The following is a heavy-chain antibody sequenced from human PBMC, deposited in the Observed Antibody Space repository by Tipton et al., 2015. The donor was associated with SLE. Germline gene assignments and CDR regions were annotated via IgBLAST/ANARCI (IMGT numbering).Heavy chain of an antibody. J-gene: IGHJ4*02. CDR1: GDSISSSSYY. Sequence: TLSLTCTVSGDSISSSSYYWGWIRQPPGKGLEWIGSIYYSGSTYYNPSLKSRVTISVDTSKNQFSLKLSSVTAADTAVYYCAREVGSYGPFDYWGQGTLVTVSS. V-gene: IGHV4-39*01. D-gene: IGHD5-18*01. CDR2: IYYSGST. CDR3: AREVGSYGPFDY.